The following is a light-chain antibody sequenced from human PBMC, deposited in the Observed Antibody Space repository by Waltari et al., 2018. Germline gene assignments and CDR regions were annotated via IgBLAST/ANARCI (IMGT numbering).Light chain of an antibody. J-gene: IGLJ2*01. V-gene: IGLV1-44*01. CDR2: SNK. CDR1: TSNIGRNT. CDR3: AAWDDSLNGVV. Sequence: QSALAQPPSASGTPGQRVTISCSGGTSNIGRNTMNWYQRLPGSAPKVLIFSNKKRPSGVPDRFSGSKSGTSGSLAISGLQSEDEGEYYCAAWDDSLNGVVFGGGTKLTVL.